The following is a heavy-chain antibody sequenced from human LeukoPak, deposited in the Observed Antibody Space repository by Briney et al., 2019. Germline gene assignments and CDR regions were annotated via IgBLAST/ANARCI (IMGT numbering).Heavy chain of an antibody. CDR1: GGTFSSYA. CDR3: ARDAPIAAAGTFFDY. D-gene: IGHD6-13*01. V-gene: IGHV1-69*05. Sequence: ASVKVSCKASGGTFSSYAISWVRQAPGQGLEWMGGIIPIFGTANYAQKFQGRVTITTDESTSTAYMELSSLRSEDTAVYYCARDAPIAAAGTFFDYWGQGTLVTVSS. CDR2: IIPIFGTA. J-gene: IGHJ4*02.